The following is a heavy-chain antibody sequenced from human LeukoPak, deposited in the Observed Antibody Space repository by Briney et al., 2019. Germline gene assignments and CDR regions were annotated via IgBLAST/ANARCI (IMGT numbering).Heavy chain of an antibody. J-gene: IGHJ3*02. Sequence: ASVKVSCKASGYTFTGYYMHWVRQAPGQGLEWMGWINTNSGGTNYVQVFQGRVTMTRDTSISTAYMELSRLRSDDTAVYYCARVFSSSWFVAFDIWGQGTMVTVSS. V-gene: IGHV1-2*02. D-gene: IGHD6-13*01. CDR1: GYTFTGYY. CDR3: ARVFSSSWFVAFDI. CDR2: INTNSGGT.